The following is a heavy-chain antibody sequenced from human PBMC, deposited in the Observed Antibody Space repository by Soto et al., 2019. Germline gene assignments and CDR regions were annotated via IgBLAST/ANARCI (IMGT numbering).Heavy chain of an antibody. V-gene: IGHV4-59*01. Sequence: SETLSLTCTVSGGSISSYYLSWIRQPPGKGLEWIGYIYNSGSTNYNPSLKSRVTISVDTSKNQLPLKLSSVTAADTAVYYCARTDSGSYGDHFDYWGQGALVTVSS. CDR3: ARTDSGSYGDHFDY. CDR2: IYNSGST. J-gene: IGHJ4*02. CDR1: GGSISSYY. D-gene: IGHD1-26*01.